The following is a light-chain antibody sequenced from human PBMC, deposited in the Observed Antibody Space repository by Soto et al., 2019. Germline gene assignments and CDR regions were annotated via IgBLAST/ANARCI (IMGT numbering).Light chain of an antibody. V-gene: IGKV3-15*01. CDR2: GAS. Sequence: EIVMTQSPATLSVSPGERATLSCRASQSVSSNLAWYQQKPGQAPRLLIHGASTRATGIPARFRGSGSGTDFTLTITRLEPEDSAVYYCQQFGSSPRTFGQGTKVDIK. CDR3: QQFGSSPRT. CDR1: QSVSSN. J-gene: IGKJ1*01.